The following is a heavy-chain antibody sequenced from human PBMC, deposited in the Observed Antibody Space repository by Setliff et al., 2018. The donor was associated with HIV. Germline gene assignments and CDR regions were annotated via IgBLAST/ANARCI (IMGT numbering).Heavy chain of an antibody. CDR2: IWFDGGNK. D-gene: IGHD1-1*01. J-gene: IGHJ5*02. CDR1: GFTFNNYG. Sequence: GGSLRLSCAASGFTFNNYGMHWVRLAPGKGLEWVAYIWFDGGNKYYADSVKGRFFISRDNSRNTLHLQLDSLRVEDTAVYYCARTSTTTGTTLNWFDPWGQGTLVTVSS. V-gene: IGHV3-33*01. CDR3: ARTSTTTGTTLNWFDP.